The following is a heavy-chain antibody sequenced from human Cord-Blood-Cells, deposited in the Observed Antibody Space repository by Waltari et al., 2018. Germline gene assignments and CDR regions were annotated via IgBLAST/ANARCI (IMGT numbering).Heavy chain of an antibody. J-gene: IGHJ4*02. V-gene: IGHV1-69*04. CDR1: GGTFSSYA. Sequence: QVQLVQSGAEVKQPGSSVKVSCKASGGTFSSYASSWVRQAPGQGLEWMGGIIPILGIANYAQKFQGRVTITADESTSTAYMELSSLRSEDTAVYYCASGHYYDSSEGGFDYWGQGTLVTVSS. CDR2: IIPILGIA. D-gene: IGHD3-22*01. CDR3: ASGHYYDSSEGGFDY.